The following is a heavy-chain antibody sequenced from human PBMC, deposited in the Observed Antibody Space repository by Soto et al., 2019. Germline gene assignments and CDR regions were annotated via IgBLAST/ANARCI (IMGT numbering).Heavy chain of an antibody. V-gene: IGHV3-23*01. D-gene: IGHD2-15*01. CDR2: ISGSAATT. J-gene: IGHJ6*03. Sequence: EVQLLESGGGLVQPGGSLRLSCAASGFTFSSYAMSWVRQAPGKGLEWVSAISGSAATTFYADSVKGRFTVSRGNSKNTLYLQMTGLRAEDTAVYYCARGPRYCSGYSCDYYMDVWGKGTTVTVSS. CDR3: ARGPRYCSGYSCDYYMDV. CDR1: GFTFSSYA.